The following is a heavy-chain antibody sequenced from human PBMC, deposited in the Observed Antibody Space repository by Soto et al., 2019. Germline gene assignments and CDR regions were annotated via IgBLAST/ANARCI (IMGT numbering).Heavy chain of an antibody. CDR2: IIPIFGTA. V-gene: IGHV1-69*13. CDR1: GGTFSSYA. D-gene: IGHD6-6*01. CDR3: ARHLHRLYSSSSGYGMDV. Sequence: SVKVSCKASGGTFSSYAISWVRQAPGQGRDWMGGIIPIFGTANYAQKFQGRVTITADESTSTAYLQWSSLKASDTAMYYCARHLHRLYSSSSGYGMDVWGQGTTVTVSS. J-gene: IGHJ6*02.